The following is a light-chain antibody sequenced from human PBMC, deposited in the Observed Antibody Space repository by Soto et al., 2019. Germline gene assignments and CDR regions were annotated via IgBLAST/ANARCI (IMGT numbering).Light chain of an antibody. CDR1: QRVSSSY. J-gene: IGKJ1*01. V-gene: IGKV3-20*01. Sequence: EIVLTQSPGTLSLSPGERATLSCRARQRVSSSYLAWYQQKPGQAPRLLIYGASSRATGIPDRFSGSGSGTDFTLNISRLEPEDFAVYYCQQYGSSPWTFGQGTKVEIK. CDR2: GAS. CDR3: QQYGSSPWT.